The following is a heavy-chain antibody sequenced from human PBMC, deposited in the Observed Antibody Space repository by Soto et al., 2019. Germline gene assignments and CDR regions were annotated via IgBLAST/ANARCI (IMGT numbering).Heavy chain of an antibody. CDR3: ARLIGSSSWFDL. V-gene: IGHV5-51*01. Sequence: GESLKISCKASGYSFTTNWIAWVRQRPGKGLEWMGSIFPDDSDTRYSPSFQGQVTISVDKAVTTAYLQWSSLKASDSAMYYCARLIGSSSWFDLWGQGALVTVSS. CDR2: IFPDDSDT. CDR1: GYSFTTNW. D-gene: IGHD2-2*01. J-gene: IGHJ5*02.